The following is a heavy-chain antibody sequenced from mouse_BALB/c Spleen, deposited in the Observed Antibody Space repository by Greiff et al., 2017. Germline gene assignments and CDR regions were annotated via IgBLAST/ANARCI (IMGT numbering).Heavy chain of an antibody. CDR2: ISSGGSYT. V-gene: IGHV5-6-4*01. J-gene: IGHJ2*01. D-gene: IGHD2-3*01. CDR1: GFTFSSYT. Sequence: EVKLVESGGGLVKPGGSLKLSCAASGFTFSSYTMSWVRQTPEKRLEWVATISSGGSYTYYPDSVKGRFTISRDNAKNTLYLQMSSLKSEDTAMYYCTRDNDGYFDYWGQGTTLTVSS. CDR3: TRDNDGYFDY.